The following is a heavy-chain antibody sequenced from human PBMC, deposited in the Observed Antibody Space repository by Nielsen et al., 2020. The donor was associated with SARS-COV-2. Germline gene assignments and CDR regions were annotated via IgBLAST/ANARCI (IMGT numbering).Heavy chain of an antibody. CDR3: ARSLFYYDSSGYYPDY. CDR2: ITAYNGNT. J-gene: IGHJ4*02. D-gene: IGHD3-22*01. CDR1: GYTFTSSG. Sequence: ASVKVSCKASGYTFTSSGISWVRQAPGQGLEWMGWITAYNGNTNYAQMLQGRVAMTTDTSTSTAYMELRSLRSDDTAVYYCARSLFYYDSSGYYPDYWGQGTLVTVSS. V-gene: IGHV1-18*01.